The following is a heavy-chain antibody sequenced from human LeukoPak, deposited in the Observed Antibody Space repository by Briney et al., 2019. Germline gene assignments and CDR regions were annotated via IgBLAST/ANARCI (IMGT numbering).Heavy chain of an antibody. J-gene: IGHJ3*02. V-gene: IGHV3-53*01. CDR2: IYNGGST. CDR1: GFTVSSNY. CDR3: AKGYSYGHDAFDI. D-gene: IGHD5-18*01. Sequence: PGRSLRLSCAASGFTVSSNYMSWVRQAPGKGLEWVSVIYNGGSTYYADSVKGRFTISRDNSKNTLYLQMSSLRAEDTAVYYCAKGYSYGHDAFDIWGQGTMVTVSS.